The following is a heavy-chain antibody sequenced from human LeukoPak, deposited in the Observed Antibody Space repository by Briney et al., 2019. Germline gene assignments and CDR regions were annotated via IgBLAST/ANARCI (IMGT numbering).Heavy chain of an antibody. CDR1: GFTFSSYA. D-gene: IGHD3-10*01. Sequence: GGSLRLSCAASGFTFSSYAVHWVRLAPGKGLEYVSAITSDGGRTYYANSVKGRFTISRDNSKNTLYLQMGSLRAEDMAVYYCARSRGLDVHYYYYMDVWGKGTTVTVSS. CDR2: ITSDGGRT. J-gene: IGHJ6*03. V-gene: IGHV3-64*01. CDR3: ARSRGLDVHYYYYMDV.